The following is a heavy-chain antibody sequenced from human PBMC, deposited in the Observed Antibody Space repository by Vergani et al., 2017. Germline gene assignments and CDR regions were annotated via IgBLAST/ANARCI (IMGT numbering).Heavy chain of an antibody. Sequence: VQLVESGGGLVKPGGSLRLSCAASGFTFSSYGMHWVRQAPGKGLEWVAVIWYDGSNKYYADSVKGRFTISRDNSKNTLYLQMNSLRAEDTAVYYCARDFTGPFYGMDVWGQGTTVTVSS. V-gene: IGHV3-33*01. CDR2: IWYDGSNK. CDR1: GFTFSSYG. J-gene: IGHJ6*02. CDR3: ARDFTGPFYGMDV. D-gene: IGHD3-10*01.